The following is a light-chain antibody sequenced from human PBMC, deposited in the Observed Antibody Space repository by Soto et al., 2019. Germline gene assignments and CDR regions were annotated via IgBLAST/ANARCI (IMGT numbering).Light chain of an antibody. J-gene: IGKJ4*01. V-gene: IGKV3-15*01. Sequence: EIVMTQSPATLSVSPGERATLSCRASQSVSTNLAWYQQKPGQAPRLLIHGASTRATGIPVRFSGRGSGTEFTLTISSLQSEDVAVHYCQQYNNWPPLTFGGGTKVEIK. CDR2: GAS. CDR3: QQYNNWPPLT. CDR1: QSVSTN.